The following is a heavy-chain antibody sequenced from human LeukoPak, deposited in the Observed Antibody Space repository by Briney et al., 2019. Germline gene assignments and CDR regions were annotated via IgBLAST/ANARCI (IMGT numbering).Heavy chain of an antibody. CDR2: ISYDGSNK. V-gene: IGHV3-30*01. CDR1: GFTFSSYA. J-gene: IGHJ4*02. D-gene: IGHD3-22*01. Sequence: PGGSLRLSCAASGFTFSSYAMHWVRQAPGKGLEWVAVISYDGSNKYYVDSVKGRFTISRDNSKNTLYLQMNSLRAEDTAVYYCARTMIVVVFDYWGQGTLVTVSS. CDR3: ARTMIVVVFDY.